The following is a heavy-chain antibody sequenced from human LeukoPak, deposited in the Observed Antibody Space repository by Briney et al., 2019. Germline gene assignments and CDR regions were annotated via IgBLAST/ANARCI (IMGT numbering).Heavy chain of an antibody. CDR3: VSGTIVGARGADN. V-gene: IGHV3-21*01. Sequence: PGGSLRLSSAASGFSFSTGSMKWVRQAPGKALEWVSSISGSSYHIYYADSVKGRFTISRDNAYNLLYLQMNSLRAEDTAVYYCVSGTIVGARGADNWGQGTLVTVSS. CDR1: GFSFSTGS. CDR2: ISGSSYHI. J-gene: IGHJ4*02. D-gene: IGHD1-26*01.